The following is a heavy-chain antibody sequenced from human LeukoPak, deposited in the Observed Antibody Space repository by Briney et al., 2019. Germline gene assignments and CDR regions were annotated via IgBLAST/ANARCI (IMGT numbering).Heavy chain of an antibody. CDR3: AKGVSGWPYYFDY. D-gene: IGHD6-19*01. V-gene: IGHV3-23*01. CDR1: GFTFSNFA. CDR2: IGGSGGST. J-gene: IGHJ4*02. Sequence: GGSLRLSCAASGFTFSNFAMSWVRQAPGEGLEWVSAIGGSGGSTYYADSVKGRFTISRDNSKNTLYLQMNSLSGEDTAVYYCAKGVSGWPYYFDYWGQGTLVSVSS.